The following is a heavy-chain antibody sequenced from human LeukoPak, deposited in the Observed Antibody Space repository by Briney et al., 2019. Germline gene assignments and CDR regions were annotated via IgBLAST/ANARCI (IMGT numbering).Heavy chain of an antibody. V-gene: IGHV3-53*01. CDR1: GFTVGTKY. CDR2: LYSGGDT. Sequence: GGSLRLSCAASGFTVGTKYMNWVRQAPGKGLEWVSILYSGGDTYYADSVKGRFTISRDNSRNTLSLQMNSLRVDDTAVYYCAKVGDHYHWYFDLWGRGTLVTVSS. CDR3: AKVGDHYHWYFDL. D-gene: IGHD3-10*01. J-gene: IGHJ2*01.